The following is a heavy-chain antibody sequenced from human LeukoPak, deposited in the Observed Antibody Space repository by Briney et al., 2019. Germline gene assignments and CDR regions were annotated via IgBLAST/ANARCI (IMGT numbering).Heavy chain of an antibody. J-gene: IGHJ1*01. CDR1: GFTFSSYE. V-gene: IGHV3-21*01. Sequence: GGSLRLSCAASGFTFSSYEMNWVRQAPGKGLEWVSSISSSSIYIYYADSVKGRFTISRDNAKTSLYLQMNSLRADDTAVYYCARVLHKRNYDGSDYYGYWGQGTLVTVSS. D-gene: IGHD3-22*01. CDR3: ARVLHKRNYDGSDYYGY. CDR2: ISSSSIYI.